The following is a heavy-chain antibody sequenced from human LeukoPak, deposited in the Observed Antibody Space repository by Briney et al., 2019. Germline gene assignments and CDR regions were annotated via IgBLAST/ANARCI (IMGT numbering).Heavy chain of an antibody. D-gene: IGHD6-19*01. CDR3: AWRLPVAGILDY. CDR1: GFTFSSYA. CDR2: ISGSGGST. V-gene: IGHV3-23*01. Sequence: GGSLRLSCAASGFTFSSYAMSWVRQAPGKGLEWVSAISGSGGSTYYADSVKGRFTISRDNSKNTLYLQMNSLRSDDTAVYYCAWRLPVAGILDYWGQGTLVTVSS. J-gene: IGHJ4*02.